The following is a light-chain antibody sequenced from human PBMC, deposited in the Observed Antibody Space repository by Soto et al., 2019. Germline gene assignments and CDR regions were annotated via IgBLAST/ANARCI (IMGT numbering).Light chain of an antibody. Sequence: EIVMTQSPSTLSASPGERVTLSCRASQSVSKNLAWYQQKPGKAPRLLIYGATATDTGIPARFSGSGSGTEFTLTISSLQSEDFAVYYCQQRNDWPLTFGGGTRVEIK. CDR2: GAT. CDR1: QSVSKN. J-gene: IGKJ4*01. CDR3: QQRNDWPLT. V-gene: IGKV3-15*01.